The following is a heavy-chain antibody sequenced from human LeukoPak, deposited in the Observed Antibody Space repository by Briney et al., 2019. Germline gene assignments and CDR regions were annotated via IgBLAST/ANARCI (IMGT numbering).Heavy chain of an antibody. V-gene: IGHV4-59*01. Sequence: KPSETLSLTCSVSGGSINGDYWSWIRQTPGKGLEWIGYIHYSGRTSYNPSLKSRVTISVDTSKNQFSLKLSSVTAADTAVYYCASFSGGWFDPWGQGTLVTVSS. CDR1: GGSINGDY. J-gene: IGHJ5*02. CDR2: IHYSGRT. CDR3: ASFSGGWFDP. D-gene: IGHD1-14*01.